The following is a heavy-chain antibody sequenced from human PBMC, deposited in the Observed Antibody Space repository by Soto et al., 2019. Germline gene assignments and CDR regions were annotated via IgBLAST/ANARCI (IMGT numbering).Heavy chain of an antibody. CDR1: GFTFSSYA. D-gene: IGHD1-1*01. V-gene: IGHV3-30-3*01. CDR3: ARDFNCGLSPYCLDV. CDR2: ISYEGSNK. Sequence: GGSLRLSCAASGFTFSSYARHWVRQAPGKGLEWVAVISYEGSNKYYADSVKGRCTISRDNSKNTRYMQMNSKRAEDTAVDYCARDFNCGLSPYCLDVWRQGTTVTASS. J-gene: IGHJ6*02.